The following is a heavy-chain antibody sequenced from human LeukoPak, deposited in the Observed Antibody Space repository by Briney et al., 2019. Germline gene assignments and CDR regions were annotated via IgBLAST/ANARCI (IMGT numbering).Heavy chain of an antibody. J-gene: IGHJ4*02. D-gene: IGHD3-3*01. CDR3: ARDANDFWSGYLDY. CDR2: ISYDGSNK. V-gene: IGHV3-30*04. CDR1: GFTFSSYA. Sequence: PGGSLRLSCAASGFTFSSYAMHWVRQAPGKGLEWVAVISYDGSNKYYADSVKGRLTISRDNSKNTLYLQMNSLRAEDTAVYYCARDANDFWSGYLDYWGQGTLVTVSS.